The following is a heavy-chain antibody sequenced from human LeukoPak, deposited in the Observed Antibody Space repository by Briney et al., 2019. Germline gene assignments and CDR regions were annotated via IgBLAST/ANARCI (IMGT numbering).Heavy chain of an antibody. CDR1: GFTFSSYG. D-gene: IGHD3-3*01. CDR2: ISYDGSNK. CDR3: AKAYDFWSGYLTFDY. J-gene: IGHJ4*02. V-gene: IGHV3-30*18. Sequence: PGGSLRLSCAAPGFTFSSYGMHWVRQAPGKGLEWVAVISYDGSNKYYADSVKGRFTISRDNSKNTLYLQMNSLRAEDTAVYYCAKAYDFWSGYLTFDYWGQGTLVTVSS.